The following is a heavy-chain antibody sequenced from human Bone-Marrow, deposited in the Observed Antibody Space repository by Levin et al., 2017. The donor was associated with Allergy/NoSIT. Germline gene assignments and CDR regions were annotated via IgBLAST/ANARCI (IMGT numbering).Heavy chain of an antibody. Sequence: PGGSLRLSCAASGFTFSSDAMSWVRQAPGKGLEWVSSISANDGSTYYADSVKGRFTVSRDNSKNTLYLHMNSLGVGDTAIYYCARSNGVVRRVVPQGRWFDPWGQGTLVTVSS. V-gene: IGHV3-23*01. CDR3: ARSNGVVRRVVPQGRWFDP. CDR2: ISANDGST. CDR1: GFTFSSDA. J-gene: IGHJ5*02. D-gene: IGHD3-10*01.